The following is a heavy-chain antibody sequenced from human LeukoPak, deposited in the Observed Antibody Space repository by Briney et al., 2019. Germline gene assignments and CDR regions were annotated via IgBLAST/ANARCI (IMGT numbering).Heavy chain of an antibody. CDR2: IYTDGST. V-gene: IGHV4-4*07. CDR3: ARDRACLPVV. Sequence: SETLSLTCTVSGDSISNYYWSWIRQPAGKGLEWIRQPAGKALEWIGRIYTDGSTNYDPSLKSRVTISLDTSKNQVSLKVTSVTAADTAVYYCARDRACLPVVWGQGTLVTVSS. J-gene: IGHJ4*02. CDR1: GDSISNYY. D-gene: IGHD2-2*01.